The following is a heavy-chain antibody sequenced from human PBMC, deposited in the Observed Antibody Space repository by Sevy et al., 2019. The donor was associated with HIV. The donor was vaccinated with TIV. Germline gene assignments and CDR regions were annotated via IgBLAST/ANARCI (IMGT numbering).Heavy chain of an antibody. CDR3: AKDRYGGSGYYPEGAFDI. CDR2: IRGSGGST. D-gene: IGHD3-22*01. J-gene: IGHJ3*02. CDR1: LTFTSYA. V-gene: IGHV3-23*01. Sequence: GGSLRLSCAASLTFTSYAMNWVRQAPGKGLEWVSTIRGSGGSTYYGDSVKGRFTISGENSKNTLYLQMSSLGAEDTAVYYCAKDRYGGSGYYPEGAFDIWGQGTKVTVSS.